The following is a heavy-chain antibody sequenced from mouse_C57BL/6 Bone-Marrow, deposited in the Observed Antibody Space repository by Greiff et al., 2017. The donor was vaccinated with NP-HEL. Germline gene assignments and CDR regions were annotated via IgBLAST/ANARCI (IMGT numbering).Heavy chain of an antibody. D-gene: IGHD2-4*01. J-gene: IGHJ1*03. CDR2: IYPSDSET. V-gene: IGHV1-61*01. CDR3: ARQIYYDYDGNFDV. CDR1: GYTFTSYW. Sequence: QVQLQQSGAELVRPGSSVKLSCKASGYTFTSYWMDWVKQRPGQGLEWIGNIYPSDSETHYNQKFKDKATLTVDKSSSTAYMQLSSLTSEDSAVDYCARQIYYDYDGNFDVWGTGTTVTVSS.